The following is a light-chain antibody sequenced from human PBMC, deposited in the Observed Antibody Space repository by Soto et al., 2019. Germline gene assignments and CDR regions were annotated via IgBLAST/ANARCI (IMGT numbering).Light chain of an antibody. Sequence: DNQMTQSPSSASPAVGDRFTIRCRGSQDIGNFLAWYQQTPGKAPRLLIHGASSLSREIPSRFSGGGTGTHFTLTISGLQPEDLATYFCLQTSTFPRTFGQGTKVDIK. CDR3: LQTSTFPRT. V-gene: IGKV1-12*01. J-gene: IGKJ1*01. CDR1: QDIGNF. CDR2: GAS.